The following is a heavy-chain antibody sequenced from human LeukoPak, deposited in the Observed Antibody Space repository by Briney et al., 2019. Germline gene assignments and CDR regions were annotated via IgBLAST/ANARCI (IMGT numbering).Heavy chain of an antibody. CDR1: GGSLNNNY. D-gene: IGHD6-19*01. CDR3: ARHLSDRTTVAGEFDY. CDR2: ISYSGST. Sequence: SETLSLTRTVSGGSLNNNYWSGVRQPPGKGLEWIGYISYSGSTNYNPSLESRATISVASSRTQFSLKVNSVTAADTAVYFCARHLSDRTTVAGEFDYWGQGILVTVSP. V-gene: IGHV4-59*08. J-gene: IGHJ4*02.